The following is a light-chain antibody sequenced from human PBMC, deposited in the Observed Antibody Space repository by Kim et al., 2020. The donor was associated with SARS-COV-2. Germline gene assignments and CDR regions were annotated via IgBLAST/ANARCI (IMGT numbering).Light chain of an antibody. CDR1: QSISNS. CDR2: DAS. V-gene: IGKV3-11*01. J-gene: IGKJ1*01. Sequence: SLYPGERATLSSRASQSISNSLAWYQQKPGLPPRLLIYDASNKATGLPARFSGSGSGTDFTLTISSLEPEDFAVYYCQQRSNWWTFGQGTKVDIK. CDR3: QQRSNWWT.